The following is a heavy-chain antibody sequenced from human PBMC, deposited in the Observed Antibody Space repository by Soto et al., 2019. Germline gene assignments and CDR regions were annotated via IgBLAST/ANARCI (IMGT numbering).Heavy chain of an antibody. Sequence: EVQLVESGGGLVQPGRSLRLSCAASGFTFDDYAMHWVRQAPGKGLEWVSGISWNSGSIGYADSVKGRFTLSRDNAKNTLSLQMNSLRAEDTALYYCAKDRGLVISFYFDYWGQGTLVTVSS. CDR1: GFTFDDYA. D-gene: IGHD6-19*01. CDR3: AKDRGLVISFYFDY. J-gene: IGHJ4*02. V-gene: IGHV3-9*01. CDR2: ISWNSGSI.